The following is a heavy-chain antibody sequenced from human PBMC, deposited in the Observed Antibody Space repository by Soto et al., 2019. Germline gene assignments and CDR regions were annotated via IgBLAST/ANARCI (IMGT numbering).Heavy chain of an antibody. D-gene: IGHD3-22*01. CDR3: ARKGALNYYDSPGFSWFGP. J-gene: IGHJ5*02. CDR1: GGTFSSYA. CDR2: IIPIFGTA. V-gene: IGHV1-69*01. Sequence: QVQLVQSGAEVKKPGSSVKVSCKASGGTFSSYAISWVRQAPGQGLEWMGGIIPIFGTANYAQKFQGRVTITADESTSTAYMELSSLRSEDTAVYYCARKGALNYYDSPGFSWFGPWGQGTLVTVSS.